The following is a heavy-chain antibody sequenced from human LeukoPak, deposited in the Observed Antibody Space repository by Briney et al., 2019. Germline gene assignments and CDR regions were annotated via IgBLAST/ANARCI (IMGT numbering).Heavy chain of an antibody. D-gene: IGHD3-10*01. J-gene: IGHJ4*02. CDR3: ARSLWFGEF. Sequence: PSETLSLTCAVYGGSFRGYYWSWIRQPPGKGLEWIGEINHSGSTNYNPSLKSRVTISVDTSKNQFSLKLSSVTAADTAVYYCARSLWFGEFWGQGTLVTVSS. CDR1: GGSFRGYY. V-gene: IGHV4-34*01. CDR2: INHSGST.